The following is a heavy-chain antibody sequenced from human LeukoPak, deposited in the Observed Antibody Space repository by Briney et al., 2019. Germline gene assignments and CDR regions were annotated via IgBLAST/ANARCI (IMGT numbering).Heavy chain of an antibody. CDR2: IRYDGSNK. Sequence: GGSLRLSCAASGFTFSSYGMHWVRQAPGKGLEWGAFIRYDGSNKYYADSVKGRFTISRDNSKNTLYLQMNSLRAEDTAVYYCAKSRYYYASGNYYSIDYWGQGTLVTVSS. J-gene: IGHJ4*02. CDR1: GFTFSSYG. CDR3: AKSRYYYASGNYYSIDY. D-gene: IGHD3-10*01. V-gene: IGHV3-30*02.